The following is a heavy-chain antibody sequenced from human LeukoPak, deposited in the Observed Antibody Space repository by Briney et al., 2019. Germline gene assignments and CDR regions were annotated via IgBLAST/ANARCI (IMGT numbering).Heavy chain of an antibody. CDR3: VKDRLGAQLGTYADY. J-gene: IGHJ4*02. CDR1: GFTVSSNY. Sequence: GGSLRLSCAASGFTVSSNYMNWVRQAQGKGLEYVSAISSDGGSTYYADSVKGRFTISRDNSKNTLYLQMSSLRAEDTAVYYCVKDRLGAQLGTYADYWGQGTLVTVSS. D-gene: IGHD6-13*01. V-gene: IGHV3-64D*06. CDR2: ISSDGGST.